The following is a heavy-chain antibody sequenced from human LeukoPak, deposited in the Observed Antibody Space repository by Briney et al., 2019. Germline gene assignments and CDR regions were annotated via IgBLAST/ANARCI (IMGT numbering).Heavy chain of an antibody. V-gene: IGHV3-30*18. CDR2: ISYDGSNK. CDR3: AKDGAADLGGFDY. Sequence: GGSLRLSCAASGFTFSSYGMHWVRQAPGNGLEWVAVISYDGSNKYYADSVKGRFTISRDNSKNTLYLQMNSLRAEDTAVYYCAKDGAADLGGFDYWGQGTLVTVSS. D-gene: IGHD3/OR15-3a*01. CDR1: GFTFSSYG. J-gene: IGHJ4*02.